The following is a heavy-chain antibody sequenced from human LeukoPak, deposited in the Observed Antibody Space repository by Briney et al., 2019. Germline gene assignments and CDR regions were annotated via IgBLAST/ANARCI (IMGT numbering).Heavy chain of an antibody. J-gene: IGHJ4*02. CDR3: ARRAAAGLLDY. Sequence: GGSLRLSCAASGFTFSSYAMHWVRQAPGKGLEWVAVISYDGSNKYYADSVKGRFTISRDNSKNTLYLQMGSLRAEGMAVYYCARRAAAGLLDYWGQGTLVIVSS. CDR1: GFTFSSYA. D-gene: IGHD6-13*01. CDR2: ISYDGSNK. V-gene: IGHV3-30*14.